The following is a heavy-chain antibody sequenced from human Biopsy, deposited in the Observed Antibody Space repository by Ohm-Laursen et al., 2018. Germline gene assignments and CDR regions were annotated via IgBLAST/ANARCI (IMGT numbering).Heavy chain of an antibody. CDR2: IYSDGRT. V-gene: IGHV3-53*01. Sequence: SLRLSCAASGFSVSDNYMSWVRQAPGKGLEWVSVIYSDGRTYYADSVKGRVTISSDNSKNALYLQMSSLRAEDTAVYYCAREKGGDPYYFEYWGQGTLVTISS. J-gene: IGHJ4*02. CDR3: AREKGGDPYYFEY. CDR1: GFSVSDNY. D-gene: IGHD3-10*01.